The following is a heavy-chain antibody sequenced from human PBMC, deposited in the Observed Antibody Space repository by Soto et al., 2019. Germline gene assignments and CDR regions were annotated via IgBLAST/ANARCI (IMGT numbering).Heavy chain of an antibody. J-gene: IGHJ4*02. CDR1: GGSFSTYG. V-gene: IGHV1-69*13. CDR2: IIPKFGTT. Sequence: QVQLVQSGAEVKKPGSSVKVSCKASGGSFSTYGINWVRLAPGQGLEWMGGIIPKFGTTNYAEKFRGRVTITADESTNTAYMELTYRRSEDTAVYFCARELDPYYGGNSLSLDYWGQGTLVTVSS. D-gene: IGHD4-17*01. CDR3: ARELDPYYGGNSLSLDY.